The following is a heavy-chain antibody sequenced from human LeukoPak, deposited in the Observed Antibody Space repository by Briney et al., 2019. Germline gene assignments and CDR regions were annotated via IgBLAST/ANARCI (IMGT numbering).Heavy chain of an antibody. J-gene: IGHJ5*02. D-gene: IGHD2-2*01. Sequence: PGGSLRLSCAASGFTLSDYSMNWVRQAPGKGLEWVSYISSSSSTIYYADSVKGRFTISRDNAKKSLYLQMNSLRDEDTAVYYCAGEYSSSWFGGWFDPWGQGTLVTVSS. CDR2: ISSSSSTI. V-gene: IGHV3-48*02. CDR1: GFTLSDYS. CDR3: AGEYSSSWFGGWFDP.